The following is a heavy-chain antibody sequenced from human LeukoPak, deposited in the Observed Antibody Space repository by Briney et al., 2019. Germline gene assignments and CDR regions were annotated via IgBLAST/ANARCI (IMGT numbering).Heavy chain of an antibody. D-gene: IGHD6-13*01. CDR3: ARGPGIAAAGYFDY. V-gene: IGHV1-18*01. J-gene: IGHJ4*02. CDR2: ISTYNGNT. Sequence: ASVKVSCKASGYTFTSHGISWVRQAPGQGLEWMGWISTYNGNTNYAQKLQGRVSMTTDTSTSTAYMDLRSLRSDDTAVYNCARGPGIAAAGYFDYWGQGTLVTVSS. CDR1: GYTFTSHG.